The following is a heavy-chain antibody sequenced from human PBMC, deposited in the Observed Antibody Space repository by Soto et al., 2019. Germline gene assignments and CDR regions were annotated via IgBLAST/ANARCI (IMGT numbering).Heavy chain of an antibody. D-gene: IGHD3-9*01. CDR1: GGSISSGDYY. CDR2: IYYSGST. Sequence: SETLSLTCTVFGGSISSGDYYWSWIRQPPGKGLEWIGYIYYSGSTYYNPSLKSRVTISVDTSKNQFSLKLSSVTAADTAVYYCASYLLRYFDWANYFDYWGQGTLVTVSS. CDR3: ASYLLRYFDWANYFDY. V-gene: IGHV4-30-4*01. J-gene: IGHJ4*02.